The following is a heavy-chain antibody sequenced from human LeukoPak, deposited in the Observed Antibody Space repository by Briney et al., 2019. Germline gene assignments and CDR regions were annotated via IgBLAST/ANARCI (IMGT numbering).Heavy chain of an antibody. CDR3: ASGRYYYDSTAYYY. V-gene: IGHV3-74*01. Sequence: GGSLRLSCAASGFTFSSYAMSWVRQAPGKGLEWVSRISIDGSTTNYADSVKGRFTISRDNAKNTLYLQMNSLRDEDTAVYYCASGRYYYDSTAYYYWGQGTLVTVSS. CDR1: GFTFSSYA. J-gene: IGHJ4*02. D-gene: IGHD3-22*01. CDR2: ISIDGSTT.